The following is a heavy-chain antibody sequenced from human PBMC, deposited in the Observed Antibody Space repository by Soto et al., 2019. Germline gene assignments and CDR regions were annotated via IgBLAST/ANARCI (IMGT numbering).Heavy chain of an antibody. J-gene: IGHJ4*02. CDR1: GFTFSSYA. D-gene: IGHD3-10*01. CDR3: ARDRMPGFGEYPRYFDD. CDR2: ISYDGSKK. Sequence: GGSLRLSCAASGFTFSSYAMHWVRQAPGKGLEWVAVISYDGSKKYYADSVKGRFTISRDNSKNTLYLQMNSLRAEDTAVYYCARDRMPGFGEYPRYFDDWGQGTLVTVSS. V-gene: IGHV3-30-3*01.